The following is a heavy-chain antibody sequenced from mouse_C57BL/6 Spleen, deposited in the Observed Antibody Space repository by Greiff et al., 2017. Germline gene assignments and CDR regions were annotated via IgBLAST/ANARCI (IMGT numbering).Heavy chain of an antibody. CDR3: TREGDYDGYAMGY. J-gene: IGHJ4*01. D-gene: IGHD2-4*01. Sequence: VVESGEGLVKPGGSLKLSCAASGFTFSSYAMSWVRQTPEKRLEWVAYISSGGDYIYYADTVKGRFTISRDNARNTLYLHMRSLKSEDTAMYYCTREGDYDGYAMGYWGQGTSVTVSS. CDR1: GFTFSSYA. V-gene: IGHV5-9-1*02. CDR2: ISSGGDYI.